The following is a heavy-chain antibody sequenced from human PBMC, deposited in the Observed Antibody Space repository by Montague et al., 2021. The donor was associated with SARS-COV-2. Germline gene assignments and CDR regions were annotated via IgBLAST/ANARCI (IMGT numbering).Heavy chain of an antibody. Sequence: SETLSLTCTVSGGSISSSSYYWGWIRQPPGKGLEWIGSIYYSGSTHYNPSLKSRVTTSVDPSKNQFSLKLSSVTAADTAVYYCARHGVFWAAGAGTVDIWGQGSRGTVAS. V-gene: IGHV4-39*01. CDR2: IYYSGST. CDR3: ARHGVFWAAGAGTVDI. CDR1: GGSISSSSYY. D-gene: IGHD6-13*01. J-gene: IGHJ4*03.